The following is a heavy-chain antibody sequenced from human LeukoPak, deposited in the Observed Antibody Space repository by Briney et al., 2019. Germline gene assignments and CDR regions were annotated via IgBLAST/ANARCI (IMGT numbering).Heavy chain of an antibody. Sequence: SETLSLTCTVSGGSISSGSYYWSWIRQPAGKGLEWIGRIYTSGSTNYNPSLKSRVTISVDTSKNQFSLKLSSVTAADTAVYYCARSKDILTGYCFDYWGQGTLVTVSS. D-gene: IGHD3-9*01. CDR3: ARSKDILTGYCFDY. J-gene: IGHJ4*02. V-gene: IGHV4-61*02. CDR1: GGSISSGSYY. CDR2: IYTSGST.